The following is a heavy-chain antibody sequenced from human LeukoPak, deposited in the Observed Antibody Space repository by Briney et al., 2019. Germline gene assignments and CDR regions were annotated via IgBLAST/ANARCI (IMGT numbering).Heavy chain of an antibody. J-gene: IGHJ5*02. CDR1: GYTFTGYY. V-gene: IGHV1-2*02. D-gene: IGHD6-13*01. CDR2: INPNSGGT. Sequence: RASVKVSCRASGYTFTGYYIHWVRQAPGQGLEWMGWINPNSGGTNSAQKFQGRVTMTRDTSISTAYMELNRLRFDDTAVYYCARGPYSSNWNVVSDPWGQGTLVTVSS. CDR3: ARGPYSSNWNVVSDP.